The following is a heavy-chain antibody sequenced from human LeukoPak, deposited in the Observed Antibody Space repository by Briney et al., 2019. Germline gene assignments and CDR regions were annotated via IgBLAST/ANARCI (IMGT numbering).Heavy chain of an antibody. CDR3: AGGPRITLIRGGQWYYYMDV. Sequence: SETLSLTCTVSGGSISSSSYYWGWIRQPPGKGLEWIGSIYYSGSTYYNPSLKSRVTISVDTSKNQFSLKLSSVTAADTAVYYCAGGPRITLIRGGQWYYYMDVWGKGTTVTISS. V-gene: IGHV4-39*01. CDR2: IYYSGST. J-gene: IGHJ6*03. D-gene: IGHD3-10*01. CDR1: GGSISSSSYY.